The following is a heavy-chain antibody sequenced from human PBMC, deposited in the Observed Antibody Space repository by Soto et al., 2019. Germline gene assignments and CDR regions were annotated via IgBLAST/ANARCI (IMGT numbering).Heavy chain of an antibody. CDR2: IVVGSGNT. Sequence: GASVKVSCKASGFTFTSSAVQWVRQARGQRLVWIGWIVVGSGNTNYAQKFQERVTISRDLSTSTAYMELSSLRSEDTAVYYCAADTEMARGYWGQGTLVTVSS. J-gene: IGHJ4*02. CDR3: AADTEMARGY. CDR1: GFTFTSSA. V-gene: IGHV1-58*01.